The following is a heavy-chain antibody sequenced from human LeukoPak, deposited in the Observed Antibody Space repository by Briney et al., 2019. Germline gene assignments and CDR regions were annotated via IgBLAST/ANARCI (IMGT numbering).Heavy chain of an antibody. CDR3: ARHRLARGGYPIVFDI. J-gene: IGHJ3*02. V-gene: IGHV4-59*08. CDR2: IYYSGST. CDR1: GGSISSYY. D-gene: IGHD5-12*01. Sequence: SETLSLTCTVSGGSISSYYWSWIRQPPGKGLEWIGYIYYSGSTNYNPSLKSRVTISVDTSKNQFSLKLSSVTAADTAVYYCARHRLARGGYPIVFDIWGQGTMVTVSS.